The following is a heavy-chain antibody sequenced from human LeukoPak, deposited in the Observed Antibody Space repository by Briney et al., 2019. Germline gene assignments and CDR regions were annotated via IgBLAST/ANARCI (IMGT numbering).Heavy chain of an antibody. D-gene: IGHD5-18*01. CDR3: AKRIQSAMAMGY. CDR2: ISYDGSNK. CDR1: GFTFSSYG. Sequence: GGSLRLSCAASGFTFSSYGMHWVRQAPGKGLEWVAVISYDGSNKYYADSVKGRFTISRDNSKNTMYLQMNSLRAEDTAVYYCAKRIQSAMAMGYWGQGTLVTVSS. J-gene: IGHJ4*02. V-gene: IGHV3-30*18.